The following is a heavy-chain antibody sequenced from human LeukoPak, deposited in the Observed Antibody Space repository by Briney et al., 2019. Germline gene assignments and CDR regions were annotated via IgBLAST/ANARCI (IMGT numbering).Heavy chain of an antibody. V-gene: IGHV1-46*01. J-gene: IGHJ4*02. Sequence: GASVKVSCKASGYTFTSYYMHWVRQAPGRGLEWMGIINLSGGTATYAQKFQGRDTMTRETSTSTVNMELSSLRSEDTAVYYCATSLPAAGYYFDHWGQGTLVTVSS. D-gene: IGHD6-13*01. CDR2: INLSGGTA. CDR1: GYTFTSYY. CDR3: ATSLPAAGYYFDH.